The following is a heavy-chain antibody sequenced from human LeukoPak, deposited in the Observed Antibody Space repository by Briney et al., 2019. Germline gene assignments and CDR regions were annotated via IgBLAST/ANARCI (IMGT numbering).Heavy chain of an antibody. CDR3: AKGRNSYDSGRCHSQNCYYGMDV. D-gene: IGHD3-10*01. CDR2: ISGSGDVT. CDR1: GFTFDNYA. V-gene: IGHV3-23*01. Sequence: GGSLRLSCTASGFTFDNYAMIWVRQASGKGLEWVSVISGSGDVTDSADSVRGRFTISRDNSKNTLYLEMSSLRVEDTAVYHCAKGRNSYDSGRCHSQNCYYGMDVWGQGTTVIVSS. J-gene: IGHJ6*02.